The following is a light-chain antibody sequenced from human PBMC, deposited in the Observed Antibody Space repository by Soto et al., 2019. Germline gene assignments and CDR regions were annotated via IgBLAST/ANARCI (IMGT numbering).Light chain of an antibody. CDR3: QQYNNWPYT. CDR2: GAS. CDR1: QSVNSN. Sequence: EIVMTKSPATLSLSPGERATLSCRASQSVNSNLAWYQQQPGQAPRLLISGASTRATGPPARFSGSGSGTEFTLTLSSLQSEDFAIYYCQQYNNWPYTFSQGTKLEIK. V-gene: IGKV3-15*01. J-gene: IGKJ2*01.